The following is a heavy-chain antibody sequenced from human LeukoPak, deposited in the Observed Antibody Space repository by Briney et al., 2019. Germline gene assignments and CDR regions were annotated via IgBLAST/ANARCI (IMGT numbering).Heavy chain of an antibody. CDR1: GYTFTSYG. Sequence: GASVKVSCKASGYTFTSYGISWVRQAPGQGLEWMGWISAYNGNTNYAQKLQGRVTITTDTSTSTAYMELRSLRSDDTAVYYCARGPDLLRLGELSHEMAAEYFQHWGQGTLATVSS. J-gene: IGHJ1*01. V-gene: IGHV1-18*01. CDR2: ISAYNGNT. CDR3: ARGPDLLRLGELSHEMAAEYFQH. D-gene: IGHD3-16*02.